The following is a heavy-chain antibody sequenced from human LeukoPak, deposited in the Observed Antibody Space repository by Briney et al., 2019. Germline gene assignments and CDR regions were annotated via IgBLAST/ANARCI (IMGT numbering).Heavy chain of an antibody. D-gene: IGHD5-12*01. J-gene: IGHJ4*02. CDR1: GYTFTSYG. CDR2: ISAYNGNT. CDR3: ARDKAGYSGYEGVDY. Sequence: ASVKVSCKAPGYTFTSYGISWVRQAPGQGLEWMGWISAYNGNTNYAQKLQGRVTMTTDTSTSTAYMELRSLRSDDTDVYYCARDKAGYSGYEGVDYWGQGTLVTVSS. V-gene: IGHV1-18*01.